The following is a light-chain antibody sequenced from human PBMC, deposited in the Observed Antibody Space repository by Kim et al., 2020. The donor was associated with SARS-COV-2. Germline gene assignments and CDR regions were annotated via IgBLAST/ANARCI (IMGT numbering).Light chain of an antibody. J-gene: IGLJ3*02. Sequence: ASVKLTCTLTSGNSSYAIAWHQQQPEKGPRYLMKLNSAGSHSKGDGIPDRFSGSSSGAERYLTISSLQSEDEADYYCQTWGTGIWVFGGGTQLTVL. V-gene: IGLV4-69*01. CDR2: LNSAGSH. CDR3: QTWGTGIWV. CDR1: SGNSSYA.